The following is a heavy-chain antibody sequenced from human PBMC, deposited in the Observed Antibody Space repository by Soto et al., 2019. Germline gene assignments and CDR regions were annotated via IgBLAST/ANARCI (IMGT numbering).Heavy chain of an antibody. Sequence: ASVKVSCKASGYTFTSYGISWVRQAPGEGLEWVGWISGYDGNTDYAHKFRGRVTMTTDTSTNTAYMDLNSLRAEDTAVYYCAKARAFGVSPFDYWGQGTLVTVSS. J-gene: IGHJ4*02. CDR3: AKARAFGVSPFDY. D-gene: IGHD3-10*01. CDR1: GYTFTSYG. V-gene: IGHV1-18*01. CDR2: ISGYDGNT.